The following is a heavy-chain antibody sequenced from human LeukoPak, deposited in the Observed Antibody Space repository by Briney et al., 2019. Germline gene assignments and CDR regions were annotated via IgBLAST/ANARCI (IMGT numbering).Heavy chain of an antibody. Sequence: SVKVSCKASGGTFSSYTISWVRQAPGQGLEWMGGIIPIFGTANYAQKFQGRVTITTDESTSTAYMELSSLRSEDTAVYYCATGVTYYYGSGSGLVMGHGYYFDYWGQGTLVTVSS. CDR2: IIPIFGTA. CDR3: ATGVTYYYGSGSGLVMGHGYYFDY. CDR1: GGTFSSYT. J-gene: IGHJ4*02. D-gene: IGHD3-10*01. V-gene: IGHV1-69*05.